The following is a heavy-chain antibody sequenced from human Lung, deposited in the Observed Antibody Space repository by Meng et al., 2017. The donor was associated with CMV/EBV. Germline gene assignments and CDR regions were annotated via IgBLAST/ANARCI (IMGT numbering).Heavy chain of an antibody. Sequence: HLVQSGCELKKPGDSVKVSCQAAGYTFTSSSMNWVRHAPGQGLEWMGWININTGNPTYAQGFTGRFVFSLDTSVSTAYLQIDSLKADDTAVYYCARGNGWRFDYWGQGTLVTVSS. V-gene: IGHV7-4-1*01. CDR3: ARGNGWRFDY. D-gene: IGHD6-19*01. J-gene: IGHJ4*02. CDR2: ININTGNP. CDR1: GYTFTSSS.